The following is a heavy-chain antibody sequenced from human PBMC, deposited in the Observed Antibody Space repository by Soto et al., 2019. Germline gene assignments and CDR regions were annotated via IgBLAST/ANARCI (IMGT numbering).Heavy chain of an antibody. CDR3: ARVNTIFGVVAYAFDI. CDR1: GGTFSSYA. CDR2: IIPIFGTA. J-gene: IGHJ3*02. Sequence: QVQQVQSGAEVKKPGSSVKVSCKASGGTFSSYAISWVRQAPGQGLEWMGGIIPIFGTANYAQKFQGRVTITADESTSTAYMELSSLRSEDTAVYYCARVNTIFGVVAYAFDIWGQGTMVTVSS. V-gene: IGHV1-69*01. D-gene: IGHD3-3*01.